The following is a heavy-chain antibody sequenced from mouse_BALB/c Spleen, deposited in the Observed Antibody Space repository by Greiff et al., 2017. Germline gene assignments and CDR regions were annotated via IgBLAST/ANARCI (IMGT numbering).Heavy chain of an antibody. V-gene: IGHV5-12-2*01. CDR2: ISNGGGST. J-gene: IGHJ4*01. Sequence: EVKLMESGGGLVQPGGSLKLSCAASGFTFSSYTMSWVRQTPEKRLEWVAYISNGGGSTCYPDTVKGRFTISRDNAKNTLYLQMSSLKSEDTAMYYCARLGGYGYYAMDYWGQGTSVTVSS. CDR3: ARLGGYGYYAMDY. D-gene: IGHD2-2*01. CDR1: GFTFSSYT.